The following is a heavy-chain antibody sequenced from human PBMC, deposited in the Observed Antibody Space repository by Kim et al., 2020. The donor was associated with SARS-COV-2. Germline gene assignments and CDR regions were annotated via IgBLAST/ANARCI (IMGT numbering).Heavy chain of an antibody. CDR2: IYYSGST. CDR1: GGSVSSGSYY. J-gene: IGHJ4*01. V-gene: IGHV4-61*01. D-gene: IGHD4-17*01. CDR3: ARDQDYVGSLALDY. Sequence: SETLSLTCTVSGGSVSSGSYYWSWIRQPPGKGLEWIGYIYYSGSTNYNPSLKSRVTISVDTSKNQFSLKLSSVTAADTAVYYCARDQDYVGSLALDYWG.